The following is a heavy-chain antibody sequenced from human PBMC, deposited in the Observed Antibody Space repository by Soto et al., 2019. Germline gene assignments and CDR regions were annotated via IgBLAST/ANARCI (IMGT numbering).Heavy chain of an antibody. D-gene: IGHD3-10*01. CDR1: GFPFTSYG. Sequence: QVQLVESGGGVVQPGRSLRLSCAASGFPFTSYGMHWVREGPDKGLEWVAIISYDGSDKYYADSVKGRFTISRDNSNNSLYLQMISLRPEDTALYYCVGGQYYFDYRGQGTLVIVSS. J-gene: IGHJ4*02. V-gene: IGHV3-30*03. CDR2: ISYDGSDK. CDR3: VGGQYYFDY.